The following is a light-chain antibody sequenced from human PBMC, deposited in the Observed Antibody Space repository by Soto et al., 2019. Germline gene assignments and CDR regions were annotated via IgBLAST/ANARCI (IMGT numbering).Light chain of an antibody. CDR3: LQDSNYPRT. J-gene: IGKJ1*01. V-gene: IGKV1-6*01. Sequence: AIQITQSPSSLSASVGDRVTITCRASQGIRNELGWYQQRPGKAPKLLIYAASTLESGVPSRFSASGSGTDFTLTISSLRPEDFATYYCLQDSNYPRTFGQGTKVEIK. CDR1: QGIRNE. CDR2: AAS.